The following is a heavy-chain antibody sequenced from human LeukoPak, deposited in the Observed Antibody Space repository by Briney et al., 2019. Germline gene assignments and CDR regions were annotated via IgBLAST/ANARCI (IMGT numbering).Heavy chain of an antibody. D-gene: IGHD4-17*01. V-gene: IGHV3-48*02. CDR1: GFIFSTYS. CDR3: ARFDGN. J-gene: IGHJ4*02. CDR2: ISSSSTII. Sequence: PGGSLRLSCAASGFIFSTYSMNWVRQAPGKGLEWVPYISSSSTIIYYADSAKGRFTISRDNAKNSLHLQMNSLRDEDTAVYYCARFDGNWGQGTLVTVSS.